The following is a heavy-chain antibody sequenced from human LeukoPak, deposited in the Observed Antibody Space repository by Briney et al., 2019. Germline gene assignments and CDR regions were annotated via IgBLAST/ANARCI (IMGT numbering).Heavy chain of an antibody. D-gene: IGHD5-18*01. V-gene: IGHV1-2*02. J-gene: IGHJ5*02. CDR2: INLKSGGT. CDR3: ASAARGYNYVGPGGWFDR. CDR1: GFTFTDSY. Sequence: GASVRVSCKASGFTFTDSYIHWVRQVPGQGLEWMGGINLKSGGTNYAPKFQGRVTMTRDTSINVAYMELSRLRFDDTAIYYGASAARGYNYVGPGGWFDRWGQGTLVTVSS.